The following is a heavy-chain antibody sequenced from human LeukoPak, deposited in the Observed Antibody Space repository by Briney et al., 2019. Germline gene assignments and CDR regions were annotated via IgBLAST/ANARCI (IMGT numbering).Heavy chain of an antibody. CDR1: GGSFSGYY. CDR2: INHSGST. D-gene: IGHD4-23*01. V-gene: IGHV4-34*01. CDR3: ARVVTERPDWFDP. J-gene: IGHJ5*02. Sequence: PSETLSLTCAVYGGSFSGYYWSWIRQPPGKGLEWIGEINHSGSTNYNPSLKSRVTMSVDTSKNQFSLKLSSVTAADTAVYYCARVVTERPDWFDPWGQGTLVTVSS.